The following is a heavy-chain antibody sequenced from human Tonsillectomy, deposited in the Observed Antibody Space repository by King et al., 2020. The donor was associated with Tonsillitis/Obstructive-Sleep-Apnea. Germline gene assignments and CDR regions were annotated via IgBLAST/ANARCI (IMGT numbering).Heavy chain of an antibody. J-gene: IGHJ6*02. Sequence: VQLVQSGAEVKKPGSSVKVSCKASGGNFSNYGINWVRQAPGQGLEWMGGIIPILDITNKAQKFQGRVTITADKSTSTAYMELSSLRSEDTAVYYCARGCTGYSSGPFGLIAMDVWGQGTTVTVSS. D-gene: IGHD6-19*01. CDR2: IIPILDIT. CDR1: GGNFSNYG. V-gene: IGHV1-69*10. CDR3: ARGCTGYSSGPFGLIAMDV.